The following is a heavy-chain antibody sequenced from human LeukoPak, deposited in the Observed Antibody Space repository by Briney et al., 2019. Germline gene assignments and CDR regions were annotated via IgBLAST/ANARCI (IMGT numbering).Heavy chain of an antibody. D-gene: IGHD5-18*01. J-gene: IGHJ5*02. Sequence: GGSLRLSCAASGFTFSSYWMSWVRQAPGKGLEWVANIKQDGSEKYYVDSVKGRFTISRDNAKNSLYLQMTSLRAEDTAVYYCARDSPHRLPNNWFDPWGQGTLVTVSS. CDR3: ARDSPHRLPNNWFDP. CDR2: IKQDGSEK. CDR1: GFTFSSYW. V-gene: IGHV3-7*01.